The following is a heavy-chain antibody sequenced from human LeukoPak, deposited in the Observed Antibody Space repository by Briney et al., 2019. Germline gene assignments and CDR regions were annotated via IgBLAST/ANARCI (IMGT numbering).Heavy chain of an antibody. D-gene: IGHD6-19*01. CDR1: GGTFSSYA. CDR3: ARGTYSSGRNDAFDI. J-gene: IGHJ3*02. CDR2: IIPIFGTA. V-gene: IGHV1-69*05. Sequence: GSSVKVSCKASGGTFSSYAISWVRQAPGQGLEWMGGIIPIFGTANYAQKFQGRVTMTRDMSTSTVYMELSSLRSEDTAVYYCARGTYSSGRNDAFDIWGQGTMVTVSS.